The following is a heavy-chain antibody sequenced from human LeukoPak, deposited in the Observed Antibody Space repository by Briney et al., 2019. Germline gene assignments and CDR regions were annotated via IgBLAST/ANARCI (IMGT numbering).Heavy chain of an antibody. Sequence: GGSLRLSCAASGFPFSSYSMNWVRQAPGEGLEWVSYISSSRTTSYADSVKGRFTISRDNAKNSLYLQMNSLRADDTAVYYCAKGLTTHDYWGQGTLVTVSS. V-gene: IGHV3-48*01. CDR2: ISSSRTT. CDR1: GFPFSSYS. CDR3: AKGLTTHDY. J-gene: IGHJ4*02. D-gene: IGHD4-11*01.